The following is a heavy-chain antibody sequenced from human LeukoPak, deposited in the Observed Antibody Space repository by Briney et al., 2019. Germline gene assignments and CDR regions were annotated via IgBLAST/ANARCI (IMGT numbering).Heavy chain of an antibody. V-gene: IGHV3-30*03. D-gene: IGHD2-15*01. J-gene: IGHJ4*02. CDR3: ARGDCSGGSCYLSLTTIDY. Sequence: PGRSLRLSCAASGFTFSSYGMHWVRQAPGKGLEWVAVISYDGSNKYYADSVKGRFSISRDNSKNTLDLQMNSLRAEDTAVYYCARGDCSGGSCYLSLTTIDYWGQGTLVTVSS. CDR2: ISYDGSNK. CDR1: GFTFSSYG.